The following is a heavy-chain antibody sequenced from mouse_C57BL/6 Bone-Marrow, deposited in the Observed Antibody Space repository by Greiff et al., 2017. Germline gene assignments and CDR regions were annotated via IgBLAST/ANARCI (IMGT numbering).Heavy chain of an antibody. Sequence: VQLKESGGGLVKPGGSLKLSCAASGFTFSDYGMHWVRQAPEKGLEWVAYISSGSSTIYYADTVKGRFTISRDNAKNTLFLQMTSLRSGDTAMYYCAREYYYGSRDWYFDVWGTGTTVTVSS. CDR1: GFTFSDYG. V-gene: IGHV5-17*01. CDR3: AREYYYGSRDWYFDV. D-gene: IGHD1-1*01. J-gene: IGHJ1*03. CDR2: ISSGSSTI.